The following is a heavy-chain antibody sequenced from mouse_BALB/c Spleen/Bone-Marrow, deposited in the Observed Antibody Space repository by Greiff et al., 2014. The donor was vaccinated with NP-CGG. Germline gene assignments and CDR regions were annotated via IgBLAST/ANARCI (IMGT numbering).Heavy chain of an antibody. V-gene: IGHV1-5*01. CDR2: IYPGNSDT. CDR1: GYTFSNYW. CDR3: TTLARTNFDY. Sequence: VHVKQSGTVLARPGAAVKMSCKASGYTFSNYWMHWVKQRPGQGLEWIGTIYPGNSDTTYNQKFKGKAKLTAVTSTGTAYMDLSSLTNEDSAVYYCTTLARTNFDYWGRGTTLTVSS. J-gene: IGHJ2*01. D-gene: IGHD3-1*01.